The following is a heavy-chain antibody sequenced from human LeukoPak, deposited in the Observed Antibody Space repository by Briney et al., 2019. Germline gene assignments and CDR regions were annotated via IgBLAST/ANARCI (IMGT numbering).Heavy chain of an antibody. J-gene: IGHJ1*01. D-gene: IGHD2-21*02. CDR1: GGTFSSYA. CDR3: ARALCGGDCYSKLRTEYFQH. CDR2: IIPIFGTA. Sequence: SVKVSCKASGGTFSSYAISWVRQAPGQGLEWMGGIIPIFGTANYAQKFPGRVTITADESTSTAYMELSSLRSEDTAVYYCARALCGGDCYSKLRTEYFQHWGQGTLVTVSS. V-gene: IGHV1-69*13.